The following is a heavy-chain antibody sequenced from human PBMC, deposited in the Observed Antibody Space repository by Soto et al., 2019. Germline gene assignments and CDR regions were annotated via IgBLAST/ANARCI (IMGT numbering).Heavy chain of an antibody. CDR1: GGSISNSDYF. CDR3: ARGSDVLARGATFLDS. V-gene: IGHV4-30-4*01. D-gene: IGHD3-10*01. CDR2: SSSTGNT. J-gene: IGHJ4*02. Sequence: QVPLQESGPGLVKPLQTLSLTCTVSGGSISNSDYFWSWIRQSPGKGLECIGYSSSTGNTYYNPSLRSRATLSVGTSKNQFTLRLTSVTVEATALYYCARGSDVLARGATFLDSLGQGTLVTVSS.